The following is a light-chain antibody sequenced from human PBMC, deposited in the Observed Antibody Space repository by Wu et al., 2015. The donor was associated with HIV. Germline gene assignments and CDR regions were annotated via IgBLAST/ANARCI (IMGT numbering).Light chain of an antibody. J-gene: IGKJ1*01. V-gene: IGKV3D-15*01. CDR1: QSVASN. Sequence: EIVMTQSPATLSVSPGERATLSCRASQSVASNLAWYQQKPGQAPRLLIYGTSTRAPGVPARFSGSGSGTDFTLTVSSLQPEDFAVYYCQQYGSSLVTFGQGTKVE. CDR2: GTS. CDR3: QQYGSSLVT.